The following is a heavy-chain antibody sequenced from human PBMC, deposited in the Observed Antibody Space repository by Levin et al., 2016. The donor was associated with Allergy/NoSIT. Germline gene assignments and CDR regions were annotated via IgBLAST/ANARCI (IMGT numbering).Heavy chain of an antibody. CDR2: ISAYNGNT. Sequence: WVRQAPGQGLEWMGWISAYNGNTNYAQKLQGRVTMTTDTSTSTAYMELRSLRSDDTAVYYCARRDGYYDILTGYYDHHSIYGMDVWGQGTTVTVSS. CDR3: ARRDGYYDILTGYYDHHSIYGMDV. D-gene: IGHD3-9*01. V-gene: IGHV1-18*01. J-gene: IGHJ6*02.